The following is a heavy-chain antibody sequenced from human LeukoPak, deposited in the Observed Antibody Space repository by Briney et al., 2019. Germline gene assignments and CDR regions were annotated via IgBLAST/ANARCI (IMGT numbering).Heavy chain of an antibody. V-gene: IGHV3-11*01. J-gene: IGHJ4*02. CDR3: ARDGGGSYLDY. Sequence: GGFLRLSCAASGFTFSDYYMRWIRQAPGKGLEWVSYISRSGTTIYYADSVKGRFTISRDNAKNSLYLQMNSLRAEDTAVYYCARDGGGSYLDYWGQGTLVTVSS. CDR2: ISRSGTTI. D-gene: IGHD3-16*02. CDR1: GFTFSDYY.